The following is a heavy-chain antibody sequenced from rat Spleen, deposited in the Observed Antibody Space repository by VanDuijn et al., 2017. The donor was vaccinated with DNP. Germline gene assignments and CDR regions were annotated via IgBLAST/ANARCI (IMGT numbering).Heavy chain of an antibody. D-gene: IGHD1-4*01. V-gene: IGHV5-20*01. CDR2: INYDGGNT. Sequence: EVQLVESGGGLVQPGRSLKLSCAASGFTFSDYYMAWVRQAPTKGLEWVTYINYDGGNTYYRDSVKGRFTISRDNVKSTLYLQMDSLRSEDTATYYCTTQPGRNYFDYWGQGVMVTVSS. CDR1: GFTFSDYY. CDR3: TTQPGRNYFDY. J-gene: IGHJ2*01.